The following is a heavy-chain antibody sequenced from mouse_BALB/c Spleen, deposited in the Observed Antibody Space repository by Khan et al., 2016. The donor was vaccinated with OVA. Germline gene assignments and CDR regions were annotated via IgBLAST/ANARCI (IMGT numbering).Heavy chain of an antibody. J-gene: IGHJ4*01. Sequence: QVQLQQSGAELARPGASVKMSCKASGYTFTSHTMHWIKQRPGQGLEWIGYINPRSGYNQKLNDKATLTADISSSTAYMQLSSLTSEDSAVYYCARRTTEYALDYWGQGTSVTVPS. V-gene: IGHV1-4*01. CDR2: INPRSG. CDR3: ARRTTEYALDY. CDR1: GYTFTSHT. D-gene: IGHD2-14*01.